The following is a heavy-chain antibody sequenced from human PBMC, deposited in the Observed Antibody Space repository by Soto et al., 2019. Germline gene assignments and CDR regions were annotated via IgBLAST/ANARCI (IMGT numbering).Heavy chain of an antibody. CDR2: IYWNDDK. J-gene: IGHJ6*02. D-gene: IGHD1-20*01. Sequence: TCTVSRSSTSGDNYWSWISKPPGKALEWLALIYWNDDKRYSPSLKSRLTITKDTSKNQVVLTMANMDPADTGTYYCARSIRGPRRFNGMDVWGQGTTVPVSS. CDR1: RSSTSGDNY. V-gene: IGHV2-5*08. CDR3: ARSIRGPRRFNGMDV.